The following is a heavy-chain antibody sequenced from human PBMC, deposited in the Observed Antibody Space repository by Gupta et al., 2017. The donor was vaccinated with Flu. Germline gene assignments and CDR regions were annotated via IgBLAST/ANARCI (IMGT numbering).Heavy chain of an antibody. CDR1: W. V-gene: IGHV3-74*01. CDR2: INSDGSST. Sequence: WMHWVRQAPGKGLVWVSRINSDGSSTSYADSVKGRFTISRDNAKNTLYLQMNSLRAEDTAVYYCAGATRLDFWGQGTLVAVSS. J-gene: IGHJ4*02. D-gene: IGHD5-12*01. CDR3: AGATRLDF.